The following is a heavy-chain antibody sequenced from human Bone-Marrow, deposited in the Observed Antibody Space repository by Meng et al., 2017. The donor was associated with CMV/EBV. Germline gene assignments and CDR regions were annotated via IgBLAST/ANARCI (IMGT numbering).Heavy chain of an antibody. J-gene: IGHJ4*02. D-gene: IGHD6-13*01. Sequence: GGSLRLSCAASGFSFNRYGMHWVRQSPDKGLEWVAFIWDDGINKYYADSVKGRFIISRDNSKNQLYLEMNRLRAEDTAVYYCAKVGGDSSMSEYWGQGTLVTVPS. V-gene: IGHV3-30*02. CDR3: AKVGGDSSMSEY. CDR2: IWDDGINK. CDR1: GFSFNRYG.